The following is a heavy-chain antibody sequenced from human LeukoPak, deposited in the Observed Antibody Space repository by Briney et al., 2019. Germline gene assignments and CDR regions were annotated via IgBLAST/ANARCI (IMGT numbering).Heavy chain of an antibody. D-gene: IGHD2-15*01. J-gene: IGHJ6*02. CDR3: ARGRGVSSYDAMDV. CDR1: GFTFSSYA. CDR2: ISYDGSIK. Sequence: PGGSLRLSCAASGFTFSSYAMHWVRQAPGKGLEWVAVISYDGSIKSYTDSAKGQFTISRDNPKNTLYLQMGSLRAEDMAVYYCARGRGVSSYDAMDVWGRGTTVTVSS. V-gene: IGHV3-30*14.